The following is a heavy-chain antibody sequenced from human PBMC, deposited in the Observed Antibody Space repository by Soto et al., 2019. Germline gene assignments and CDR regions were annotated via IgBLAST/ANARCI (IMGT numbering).Heavy chain of an antibody. CDR3: ARAGRRGYCSGGTCPYGMDV. V-gene: IGHV1-18*01. Sequence: QAQLVQSGAEVKKPGASVKVCCKASGYTFTSYGCSWVRQAPGQGLEWMGWISAYNGNTNYAQRPQGRVTMTTATSTSTAYMELRSLRSDDTAVYYCARAGRRGYCSGGTCPYGMDVWGQGTTVTVSS. J-gene: IGHJ6*02. D-gene: IGHD2-15*01. CDR1: GYTFTSYG. CDR2: ISAYNGNT.